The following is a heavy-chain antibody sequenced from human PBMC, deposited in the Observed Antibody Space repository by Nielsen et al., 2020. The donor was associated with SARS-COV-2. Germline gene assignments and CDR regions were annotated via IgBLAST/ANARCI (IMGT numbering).Heavy chain of an antibody. CDR1: GFTFSSYE. CDR2: ISSSGSTI. V-gene: IGHV3-48*03. D-gene: IGHD6-19*01. J-gene: IGHJ3*02. Sequence: GGSLRLSCAASGFTFSSYEMNWVRQAPGKGLEWVSYISSSGSTIYYADSVKGRFTISRDNAKNSLYLQMNSLRAEDTAVYYCARDLRYSSGWDAFDIWGQGTMVTVSS. CDR3: ARDLRYSSGWDAFDI.